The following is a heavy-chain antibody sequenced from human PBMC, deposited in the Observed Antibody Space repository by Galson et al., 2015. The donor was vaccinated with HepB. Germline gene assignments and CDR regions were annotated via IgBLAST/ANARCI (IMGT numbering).Heavy chain of an antibody. CDR1: GFTFSNAW. V-gene: IGHV3-15*01. Sequence: SLRLSCAASGFTFSNAWMSWVRQAPGKGLEWVGRIKSKTDGGTTDYAAPVKGRFTISRDDSKNTLYLQMNSLKTGDTAVYYCTTDILTGYSPLVYWGQGTLVTVSS. D-gene: IGHD3-9*01. J-gene: IGHJ4*02. CDR3: TTDILTGYSPLVY. CDR2: IKSKTDGGTT.